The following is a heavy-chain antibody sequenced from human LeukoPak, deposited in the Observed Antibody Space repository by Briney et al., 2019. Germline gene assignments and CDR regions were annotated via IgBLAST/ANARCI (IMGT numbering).Heavy chain of an antibody. D-gene: IGHD4-17*01. J-gene: IGHJ5*02. CDR3: ARDVHGDYGSGWFDP. V-gene: IGHV1-69*05. CDR2: IMPLFGTA. CDR1: GGTFNNSA. Sequence: ASVKVSCKTSGGTFNNSAISWVRQAPGQGLEWLGGIMPLFGTAGYAQKFQGRVTITKDESTSTVYLELTSLRSDDTAVYYCARDVHGDYGSGWFDPWGQGTLVSVSS.